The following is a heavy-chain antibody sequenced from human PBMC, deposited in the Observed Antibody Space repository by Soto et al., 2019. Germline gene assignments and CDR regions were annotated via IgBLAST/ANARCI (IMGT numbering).Heavy chain of an antibody. J-gene: IGHJ3*02. D-gene: IGHD6-13*01. CDR1: GGSISSGDYY. CDR2: IYYSGST. CDR3: ARNPIGSSSRRVGEAFDI. V-gene: IGHV4-30-4*01. Sequence: PSETLSLTCTVSGGSISSGDYYWSWIRQPPGKGLEWIGYIYYSGSTYYNPSLKSRVTISVDTSKNQFSLKLSSVTAADTAVYYCARNPIGSSSRRVGEAFDIWGQGTMVTVSS.